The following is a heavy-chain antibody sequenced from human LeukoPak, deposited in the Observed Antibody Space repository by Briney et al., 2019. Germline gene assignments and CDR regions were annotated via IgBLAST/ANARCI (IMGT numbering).Heavy chain of an antibody. J-gene: IGHJ5*02. CDR1: GFTFTNYA. D-gene: IGHD1-26*01. CDR2: ISVSGDST. Sequence: QPGGSLRLSCAASGFTFTNYAMSWVRQAPGKGLEWVSGISVSGDSTYYADSVKGRFTISRDNSRNTLYLQMNSLRAEDTAVYYCAKDTWAFNFYSLFDPWGQGTLVTVSS. CDR3: AKDTWAFNFYSLFDP. V-gene: IGHV3-23*01.